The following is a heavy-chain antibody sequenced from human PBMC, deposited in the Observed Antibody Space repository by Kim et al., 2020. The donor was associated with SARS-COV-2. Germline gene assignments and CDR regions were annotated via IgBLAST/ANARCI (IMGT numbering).Heavy chain of an antibody. V-gene: IGHV4-4*02. Sequence: SETLSLTCAVSGGSISSSNWWSWVRQPPGKGLEWIGEIYHSGSTNYNPSLKSRVTISLDKSKNQFSLKLSSVTAADTAVYYCASAAPYYDSSGYYLYWGQGTLVTVSS. CDR1: GGSISSSNW. CDR2: IYHSGST. J-gene: IGHJ4*02. CDR3: ASAAPYYDSSGYYLY. D-gene: IGHD3-22*01.